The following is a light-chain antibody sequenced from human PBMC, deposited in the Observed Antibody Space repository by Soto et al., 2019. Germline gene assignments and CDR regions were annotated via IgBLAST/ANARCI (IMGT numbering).Light chain of an antibody. Sequence: DIVLTQSPGTLSLSPGERATLSCRASQSVSSSYLAWYQQKPGQAPRLLIYGASSRATGIPDRFSGSGSGTDFSLTISRLEPEDFAVYYCQERTGWPPWTFGQGTKVDI. V-gene: IGKV3D-20*02. CDR1: QSVSSSY. J-gene: IGKJ1*01. CDR2: GAS. CDR3: QERTGWPPWT.